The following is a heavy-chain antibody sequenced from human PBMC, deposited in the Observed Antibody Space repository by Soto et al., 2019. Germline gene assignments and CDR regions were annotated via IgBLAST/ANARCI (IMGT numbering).Heavy chain of an antibody. D-gene: IGHD2-21*01. CDR2: LDSSSTYL. V-gene: IGHV3-21*01. CDR1: GFTFSRHS. CDR3: AIVETVVISDFEV. Sequence: EVQLVESGGGLVKPGGSLRLSCAASGFTFSRHSMNWVRQAPGKGLAWVTSLDSSSTYLYYADSVKGRFTSSRDNAKNSLYLQRNSLRDEDAADYDCAIVETVVISDFEVWGQGTMVTVSS. J-gene: IGHJ3*01.